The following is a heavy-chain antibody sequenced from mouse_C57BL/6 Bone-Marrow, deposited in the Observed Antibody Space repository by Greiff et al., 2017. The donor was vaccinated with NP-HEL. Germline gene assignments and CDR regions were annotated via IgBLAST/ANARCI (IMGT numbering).Heavy chain of an antibody. CDR2: ISNGGGST. Sequence: EVQLVESGGGLVQPGGSLKLSCAASGFTFSDYYMYWVRQTPEKRLEWVAYISNGGGSTYYPDTVKGRFTISRDNAKNTLYLQMSRLKSEDTAMYYCARPGLWYFDVWGTGTTVTVSS. CDR1: GFTFSDYY. J-gene: IGHJ1*03. V-gene: IGHV5-12*01. CDR3: ARPGLWYFDV. D-gene: IGHD3-1*01.